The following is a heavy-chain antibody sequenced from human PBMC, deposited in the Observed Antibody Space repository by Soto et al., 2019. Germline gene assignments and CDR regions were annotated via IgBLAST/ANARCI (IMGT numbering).Heavy chain of an antibody. Sequence: EVQLLESGGGLVQPGGSLRLSCAASGFTFSSHAMSWVRQAPGKGLEWLSSIVICGGDTYYADSVRGRRTIPSDSARNTLYLQMNSLRAEDTAVYYCAREGISRKLDFDYWGRGTLVTVSS. J-gene: IGHJ4*02. CDR1: GFTFSSHA. V-gene: IGHV3-23*01. CDR2: IVICGGDT. D-gene: IGHD1-1*01. CDR3: AREGISRKLDFDY.